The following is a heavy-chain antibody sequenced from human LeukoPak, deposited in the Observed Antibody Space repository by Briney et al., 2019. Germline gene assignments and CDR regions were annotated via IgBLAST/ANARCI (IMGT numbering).Heavy chain of an antibody. V-gene: IGHV3-23*01. CDR2: ISGSGGST. Sequence: GGSLRLSCAASGFTFSSYAMSWVRQAPGKGLEWVSAISGSGGSTYYADSVKGRFTISRDNSKNTLYLQMNSLRAEDTAVYYCAKARILPLGGYYYVDAFDIWGQGTMVTFSS. D-gene: IGHD3-22*01. CDR3: AKARILPLGGYYYVDAFDI. J-gene: IGHJ3*02. CDR1: GFTFSSYA.